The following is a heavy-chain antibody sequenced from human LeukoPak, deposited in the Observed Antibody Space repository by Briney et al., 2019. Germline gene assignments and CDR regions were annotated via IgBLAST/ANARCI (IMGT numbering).Heavy chain of an antibody. D-gene: IGHD1-26*01. CDR2: INHSGST. CDR1: GGSFSGYY. Sequence: KPSETLSLTCAVYGGSFSGYYWSWIRQPPGKGLEWMGEINHSGSTNYNPSLKSRVTISVDTSKNQFSLKLSSVTAADTAVYYCASRIVGATPALNWFDPWGQGTLVTVSS. J-gene: IGHJ5*02. V-gene: IGHV4-34*01. CDR3: ASRIVGATPALNWFDP.